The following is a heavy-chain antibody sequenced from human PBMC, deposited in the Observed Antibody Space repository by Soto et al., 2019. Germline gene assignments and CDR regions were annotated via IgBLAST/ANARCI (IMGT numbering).Heavy chain of an antibody. CDR1: GFTFSYHW. CDR2: TTVDGSSI. D-gene: IGHD3-22*01. V-gene: IGHV3-74*01. J-gene: IGHJ3*02. CDR3: TTLSSAVGHYACDI. Sequence: EVQLVESGGGLVQPGGSLRLSCAPAGFTFSYHWVHWVRQAPGKGLEWVSRTTVDGSSISYADSVEGRFTISRDIAKNSFYLQMSSLRVEDTDVYYCTTLSSAVGHYACDIWGQGTMITVSS.